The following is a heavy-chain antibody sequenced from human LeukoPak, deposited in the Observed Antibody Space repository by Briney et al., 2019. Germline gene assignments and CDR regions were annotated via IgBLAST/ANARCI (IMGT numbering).Heavy chain of an antibody. V-gene: IGHV4-59*12. CDR3: ARGDDYSNYPDDY. D-gene: IGHD4-11*01. CDR1: GASISSFY. Sequence: PSETLSLTCTVSGASISSFYWSWIRQPPGKRLEWIAYFYYSGSTNYNPPLKSRVTMSVDTSKNQFSLKLSSVTAADTAVYYCARGDDYSNYPDDYWGQGTLVTVSS. CDR2: FYYSGST. J-gene: IGHJ4*02.